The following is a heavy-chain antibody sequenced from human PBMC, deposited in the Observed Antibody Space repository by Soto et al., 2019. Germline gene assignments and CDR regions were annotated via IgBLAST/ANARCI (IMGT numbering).Heavy chain of an antibody. CDR1: GDSISRHY. V-gene: IGHV4-59*08. J-gene: IGHJ6*02. D-gene: IGHD3-10*01. CDR3: ARNRITMAFVGYYGMDV. CDR2: IYYSGST. Sequence: QVQLQESGPGLVKPSETLSLSCTVSGDSISRHYWSWIRQPPGKGLEWIGYIYYSGSTNYNPSLKGRVTISFDTSKNQFSLSLSSVTAADTAVYYCARNRITMAFVGYYGMDVWGQGTTVTVSS.